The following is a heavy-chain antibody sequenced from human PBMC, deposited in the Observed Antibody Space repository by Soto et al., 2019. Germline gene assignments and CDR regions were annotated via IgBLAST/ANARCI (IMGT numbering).Heavy chain of an antibody. CDR1: GFTFSGSA. J-gene: IGHJ3*02. V-gene: IGHV3-73*01. CDR3: TSGPFYDSSGYLGCDAFDI. Sequence: GGSLRLSCAASGFTFSGSAMHLFRQASGKGLEWVGRIRSKANSYATAYAASVKGRFTISRDDSKNTAYLQMNSLKTEDTAVYYCTSGPFYDSSGYLGCDAFDIWGQGTMVTVSS. D-gene: IGHD3-22*01. CDR2: IRSKANSYAT.